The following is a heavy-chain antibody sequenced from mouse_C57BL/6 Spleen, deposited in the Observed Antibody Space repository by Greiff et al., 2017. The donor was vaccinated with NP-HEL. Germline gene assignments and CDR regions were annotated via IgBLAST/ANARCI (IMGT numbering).Heavy chain of an antibody. J-gene: IGHJ2*01. CDR3: ARSDTTVVPYYFDY. Sequence: QVQLKQSGAELARPGASVKLSCKASGYTFTSYGISWVKQRTGQGLEWIGEIYPRSGNTYYNEKFKGKATLTADKSSSTAYMELRSLTSEDSAVYFCARSDTTVVPYYFDYWGQGTTLTVSS. V-gene: IGHV1-81*01. CDR1: GYTFTSYG. CDR2: IYPRSGNT. D-gene: IGHD1-1*01.